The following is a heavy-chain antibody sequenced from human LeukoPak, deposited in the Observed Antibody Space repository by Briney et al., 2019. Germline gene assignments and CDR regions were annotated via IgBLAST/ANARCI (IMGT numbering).Heavy chain of an antibody. J-gene: IGHJ2*01. D-gene: IGHD6-13*01. CDR1: GGSISSSSYY. CDR3: ARGEAAAAADWYFDL. V-gene: IGHV4-39*07. Sequence: PSKTLSLTCTVSGGSISSSSYYWGWIRQPPGKGLEWIGSIYYSGSTYYNPSLKSRVTISVDTSKNQFSLKLSSVTAADTAVYYCARGEAAAAADWYFDLWGRGALVTVSS. CDR2: IYYSGST.